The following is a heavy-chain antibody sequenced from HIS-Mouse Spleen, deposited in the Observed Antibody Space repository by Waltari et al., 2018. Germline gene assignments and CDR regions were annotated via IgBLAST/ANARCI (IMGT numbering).Heavy chain of an antibody. J-gene: IGHJ5*02. CDR1: AYSISRGYY. CDR3: ARVKT. V-gene: IGHV4-38-2*02. CDR2: IYHSGST. Sequence: QVQLQESGPGLVKPSETLSLTCTASAYSISRGYYWGWIRQPPGKGLEWIGSIYHSGSTYYNPSLKSRVTISVDTSKNQFSLKLSSVTAADTAVYYCARVKTWGQGTLVTVSS.